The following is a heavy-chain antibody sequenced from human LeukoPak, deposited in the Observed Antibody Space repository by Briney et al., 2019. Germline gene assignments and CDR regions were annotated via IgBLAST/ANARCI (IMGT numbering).Heavy chain of an antibody. CDR1: GFTFSSYA. D-gene: IGHD6-13*01. CDR3: ARDRRETGIAAAGDY. J-gene: IGHJ4*02. CDR2: ISYDGSNK. Sequence: PGRSLRLYCAASGFTFSSYAMQWVRQAPGKGLEWVAVISYDGSNKYYADSVKGRFTISRDNSKNTLYLQMNSLRAEDTAVYYCARDRRETGIAAAGDYWGQGTLVTVSS. V-gene: IGHV3-30-3*01.